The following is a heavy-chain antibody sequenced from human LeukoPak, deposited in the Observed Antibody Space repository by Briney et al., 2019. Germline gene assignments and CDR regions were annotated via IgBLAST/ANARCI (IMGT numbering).Heavy chain of an antibody. CDR2: ITGSGGNT. CDR3: AKWGDFDVLTGYYVPDF. V-gene: IGHV3-23*01. CDR1: GFTFSNYA. J-gene: IGHJ4*02. Sequence: GGSLRLSCAASGFTFSNYAMSWVRQAPGKGLEWVSAITGSGGNTYYADSVKGRFTISRDNSKNTLYLQVNSLRDEDTAVYYCAKWGDFDVLTGYYVPDFWGQGTLVTVSS. D-gene: IGHD3-9*01.